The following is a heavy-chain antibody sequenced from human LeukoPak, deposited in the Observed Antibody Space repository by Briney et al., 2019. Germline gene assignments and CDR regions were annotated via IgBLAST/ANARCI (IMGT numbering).Heavy chain of an antibody. D-gene: IGHD4-17*01. CDR1: GFTFSYFA. V-gene: IGHV3-23*01. CDR3: ARDPTVTTDLDY. CDR2: FSNSGYST. Sequence: GGSLRLSCAVSGFTFSYFAMIWVRQPPGKGLEWVSAFSNSGYSTYYADSVKGRFTISRDNSKNTLYLQMNSLRSEDTAVYYCARDPTVTTDLDYWGQGTLVSVSS. J-gene: IGHJ4*02.